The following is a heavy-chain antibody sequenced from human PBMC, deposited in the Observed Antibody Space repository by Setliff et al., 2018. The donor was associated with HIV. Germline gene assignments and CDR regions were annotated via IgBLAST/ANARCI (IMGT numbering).Heavy chain of an antibody. CDR1: GGSISSGSYY. D-gene: IGHD2-21*02. Sequence: KTSETLSLTCTVSGGSISSGSYYWSWIRQPAGKGLEWIGYIHHTGNSDYNPSLKSRVTMSIVTSKNQFSLKLTSVTAADTAVYYCARHDGTYCGGDCYLLGYFDLWGRGTLVTVPQ. J-gene: IGHJ2*01. CDR2: IHHTGNS. V-gene: IGHV4-61*10. CDR3: ARHDGTYCGGDCYLLGYFDL.